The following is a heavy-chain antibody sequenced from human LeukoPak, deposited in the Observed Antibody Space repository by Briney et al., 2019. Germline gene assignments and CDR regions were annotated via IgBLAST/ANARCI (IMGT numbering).Heavy chain of an antibody. Sequence: SQTLSLTCTVSGGSISSGGYYWSWIRQPPGKGLEWIGYIYHSGSTYYNPSLKSRVAISVDRSKNQFSLKLSSVTAADTAVYYCAREHGSGSWGQGTLVTVSS. CDR1: GGSISSGGYY. CDR3: AREHGSGS. CDR2: IYHSGST. V-gene: IGHV4-30-2*01. J-gene: IGHJ4*02. D-gene: IGHD3-10*01.